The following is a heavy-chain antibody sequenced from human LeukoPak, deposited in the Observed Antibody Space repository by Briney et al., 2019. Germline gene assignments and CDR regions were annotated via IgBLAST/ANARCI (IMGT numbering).Heavy chain of an antibody. Sequence: GGSLRLSCAASAFTFSNYAMSWVRQAPGKGLEWGSSNDNGGNTHYADSVKGRFTTSRDNSKNTLCLQMNSLRAEDTAIYYCAKDFLLPLNWGQGTLVTVS. V-gene: IGHV3-23*01. J-gene: IGHJ4*02. CDR2: NDNGGNT. CDR3: AKDFLLPLN. CDR1: AFTFSNYA.